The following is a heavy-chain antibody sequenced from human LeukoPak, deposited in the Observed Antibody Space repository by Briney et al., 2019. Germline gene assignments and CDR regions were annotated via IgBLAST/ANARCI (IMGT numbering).Heavy chain of an antibody. D-gene: IGHD3-10*01. CDR2: MSGSDSPI. CDR1: GFTFSDYY. Sequence: GGSLRLSCAASGFTFSDYYMSWIRQAPGKRLEWVSYMSGSDSPIYYADSVKGRFTISRDNAKNSLYLQMNSLRAEDAAVYYCARESGGGFDPWGQGTLVTVSS. J-gene: IGHJ5*02. CDR3: ARESGGGFDP. V-gene: IGHV3-11*01.